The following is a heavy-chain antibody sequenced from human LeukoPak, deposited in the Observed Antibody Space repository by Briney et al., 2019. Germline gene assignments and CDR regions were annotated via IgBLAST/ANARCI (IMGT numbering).Heavy chain of an antibody. Sequence: SETLSLTCAVSGGSISSSNWWSWVRQPPGKGLEWIGEIYHSGSTNYNPSLKSRVTISVDKSKNQFSLKLSSVTAADTAVYYCGGLYTSGWYVGDWGQGTLVTVSS. D-gene: IGHD6-19*01. CDR3: GGLYTSGWYVGD. CDR1: GGSISSSNW. CDR2: IYHSGST. V-gene: IGHV4-4*02. J-gene: IGHJ4*02.